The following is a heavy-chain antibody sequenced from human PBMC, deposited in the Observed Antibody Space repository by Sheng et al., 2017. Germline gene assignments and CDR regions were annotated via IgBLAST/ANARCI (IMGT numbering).Heavy chain of an antibody. CDR1: GGSFSGYY. CDR3: ARAYYDSSGYYSKVLRY. Sequence: QVQLQQWGAGLLKPSETLSLTCAVYGGSFSGYYWSWIRQPPGKGLEWIGEINHSGSTNYNPSLKSRVTISVDTSKNQFSLKLSSVTAADTAVYYCARAYYDSSGYYSKVLRYWGQGTLVTVSS. CDR2: INHSGST. J-gene: IGHJ4*02. V-gene: IGHV4-34*01. D-gene: IGHD3-22*01.